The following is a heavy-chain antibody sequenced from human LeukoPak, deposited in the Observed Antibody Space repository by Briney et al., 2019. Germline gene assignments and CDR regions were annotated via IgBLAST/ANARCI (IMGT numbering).Heavy chain of an antibody. J-gene: IGHJ4*02. V-gene: IGHV1-2*02. CDR1: GFTFTDYY. CDR2: ISPHSTFT. Sequence: ASMKVSCKSSGFTFTDYYIHWVRQAPGQGLEWMGYISPHSTFTSSPLNFQGRVTMTRDPSNSTAYIELTNLTPDDTAVYYCAREGNDLFPKDFDYWGQGTLVTVSS. D-gene: IGHD1-1*01. CDR3: AREGNDLFPKDFDY.